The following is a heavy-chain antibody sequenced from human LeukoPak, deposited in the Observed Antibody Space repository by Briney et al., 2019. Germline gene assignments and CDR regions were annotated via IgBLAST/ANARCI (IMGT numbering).Heavy chain of an antibody. D-gene: IGHD3-22*01. J-gene: IGHJ5*02. CDR3: AQGLIMVITTGGFFCINP. CDR2: IYWNDDK. V-gene: IGHV2-5*01. CDR1: GLLLRTSGVG. Sequence: SGPTLVKPTQTLTLTCTLPGLLLRTSGVGVGWIRQPPGKALEWLALIYWNDDKRYSPSLKSRLTITKDTSKNQVVLTMTNMVAVDTATYYCAQGLIMVITTGGFFCINPWGQGTLVTVSS.